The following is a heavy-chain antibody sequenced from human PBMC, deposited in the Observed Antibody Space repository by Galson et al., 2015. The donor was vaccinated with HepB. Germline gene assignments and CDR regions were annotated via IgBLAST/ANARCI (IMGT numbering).Heavy chain of an antibody. Sequence: SLRLSCAASGFTFSSYALHWVRQAPGTGLEWVAVISYDGSNKYYADSVKGRFTLSRDNSKNTLYLQMNSLRAEDTALYYCARGWGRYLGRLDIWGQGTMVTVSS. CDR2: ISYDGSNK. CDR1: GFTFSSYA. J-gene: IGHJ3*02. V-gene: IGHV3-30*04. CDR3: ARGWGRYLGRLDI. D-gene: IGHD3-16*01.